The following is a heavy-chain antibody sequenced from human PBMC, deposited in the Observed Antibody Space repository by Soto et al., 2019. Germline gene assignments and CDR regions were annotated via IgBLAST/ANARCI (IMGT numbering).Heavy chain of an antibody. Sequence: GESLKISCKASGYIFIDYWIGWVRQMPGKGLEWMGIVYPRDSDTRYSPSFQGQVTISADRSTGTAFLQWRSLKASDTALYYCARPPLPGYSIHFNSWGQGTLVTVPQ. J-gene: IGHJ4*02. D-gene: IGHD2-15*01. CDR2: VYPRDSDT. V-gene: IGHV5-51*01. CDR1: GYIFIDYW. CDR3: ARPPLPGYSIHFNS.